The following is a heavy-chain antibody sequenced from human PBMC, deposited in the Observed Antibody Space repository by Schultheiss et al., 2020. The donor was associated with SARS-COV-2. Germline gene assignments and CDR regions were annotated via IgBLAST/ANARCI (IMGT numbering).Heavy chain of an antibody. J-gene: IGHJ3*02. V-gene: IGHV4-38-2*01. CDR1: GYSISSGYY. CDR2: IYYSGST. CDR3: ARVVARAFDI. Sequence: SETLSLTCAVSGYSISSGYYWGWIRQPPGKGLEWIGSIYYSGSTNYNPSLKSRVTISVDTSKNQFSLKLSSVTAADTAVYYCARVVARAFDIWGQGTMVTVSS. D-gene: IGHD2-15*01.